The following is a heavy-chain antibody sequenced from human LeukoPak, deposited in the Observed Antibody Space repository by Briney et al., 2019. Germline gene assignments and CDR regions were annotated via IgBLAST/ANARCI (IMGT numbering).Heavy chain of an antibody. D-gene: IGHD3-3*01. CDR1: GYTFTNHQ. CDR3: ARVPATSGDIGYDFWSGHYFFDH. CDR2: INPNSGGT. J-gene: IGHJ4*02. Sequence: GASVKVSCKASGYTFTNHQMHWVRQAPGHGLERMGWINPNSGGTNYAQKFQGRVTMTTDMSITTAYMELTRLRSDDTAVYYCARVPATSGDIGYDFWSGHYFFDHWGQGTLVTVSS. V-gene: IGHV1-2*02.